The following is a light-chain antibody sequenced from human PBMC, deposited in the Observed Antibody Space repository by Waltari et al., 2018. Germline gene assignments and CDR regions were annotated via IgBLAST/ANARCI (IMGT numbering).Light chain of an antibody. CDR2: WAT. J-gene: IGKJ1*01. CDR1: QRVFHSSYKRNY. Sequence: DILMTQSPDSLAVSLGERATINCKSCQRVFHSSYKRNYSGWYQKKPGQPPKLLIYWATTRESGFPDRFSGSGSGTDFTLTISSLEAEDVAVYYCQQYYSLPWTFGQGTKVEI. V-gene: IGKV4-1*01. CDR3: QQYYSLPWT.